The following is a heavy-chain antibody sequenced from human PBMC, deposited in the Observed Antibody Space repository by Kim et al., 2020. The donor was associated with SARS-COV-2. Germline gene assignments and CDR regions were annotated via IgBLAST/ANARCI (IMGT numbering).Heavy chain of an antibody. CDR3: ARDPGGLYYFDY. J-gene: IGHJ4*02. D-gene: IGHD2-2*02. V-gene: IGHV3-21*06. Sequence: IYYADSVKGQFTISRDNAKNSLYVQMNSLRAEDAAVYYCARDPGGLYYFDYWGQGTLVTVSS. CDR2: I.